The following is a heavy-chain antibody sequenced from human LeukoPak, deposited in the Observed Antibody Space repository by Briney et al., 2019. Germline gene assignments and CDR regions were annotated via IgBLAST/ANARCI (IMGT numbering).Heavy chain of an antibody. CDR3: ARFSGSSWYGNFDY. CDR2: IKQDGSEK. Sequence: GGSLRLSCAASGLTFSNAWMSWVRQAPGKGLEWVANIKQDGSEKYYVDSVKGRFTISRDNAKNSLYLQMNSLRAEDTAVYYCARFSGSSWYGNFDYWGQGTLVTVSS. V-gene: IGHV3-7*01. CDR1: GLTFSNAW. J-gene: IGHJ4*02. D-gene: IGHD6-13*01.